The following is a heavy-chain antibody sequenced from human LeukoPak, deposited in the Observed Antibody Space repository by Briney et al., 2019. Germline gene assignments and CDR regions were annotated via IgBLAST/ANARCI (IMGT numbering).Heavy chain of an antibody. CDR1: GYTFTSYG. D-gene: IGHD4-17*01. CDR2: ISAYNGNT. CDR3: ARESADYGDRYYYGMDV. J-gene: IGHJ6*02. Sequence: GASVKVSCKASGYTFTSYGISWVRQAPGQGLEWMGWISAYNGNTNYAQKLQGRVTMTTDTSTSTAYMELRSLRSDDTAVYYCARESADYGDRYYYGMDVWGQGTTVTVSS. V-gene: IGHV1-18*01.